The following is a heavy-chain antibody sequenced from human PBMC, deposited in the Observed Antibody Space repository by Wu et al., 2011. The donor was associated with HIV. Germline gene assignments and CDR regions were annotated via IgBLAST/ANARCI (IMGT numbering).Heavy chain of an antibody. V-gene: IGHV1-69*05. D-gene: IGHD3-9*01. Sequence: QVHLVQSGAEVRKPGSSVKVSCKASGGNFSSYTINWVRQAPRHGLEWMGGIIPPFGIPNYAQRFQGRIILTTDESANTVDMKLSSLGSEDTAVYFCARGPRDLLTGFSSQFHMDVWGQGTTVTSP. J-gene: IGHJ6*02. CDR3: ARGPRDLLTGFSSQFHMDV. CDR2: IIPPFGIP. CDR1: GGNFSSYT.